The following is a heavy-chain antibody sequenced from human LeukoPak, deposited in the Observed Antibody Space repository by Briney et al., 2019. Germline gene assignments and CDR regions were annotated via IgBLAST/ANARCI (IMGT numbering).Heavy chain of an antibody. CDR1: GFTFSRYA. CDR3: ARDPSSTGWFDP. V-gene: IGHV3-30-3*01. CDR2: ILYDGVNK. D-gene: IGHD4-17*01. Sequence: PGGSLRLSCTASGFTFSRYAMQWVRQAPGKGLEWVAFILYDGVNKYYADSVKGRLTISRDNSKNTLYLQMNSLRAEDTAVYYCARDPSSTGWFDPWGQGTLVTVSS. J-gene: IGHJ5*02.